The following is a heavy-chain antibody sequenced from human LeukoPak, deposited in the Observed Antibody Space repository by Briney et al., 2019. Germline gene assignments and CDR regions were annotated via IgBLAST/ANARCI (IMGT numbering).Heavy chain of an antibody. CDR3: AKDLSSPMVRGVISYFDY. D-gene: IGHD3-10*01. CDR1: GFTFSSYW. V-gene: IGHV3-74*01. CDR2: INSDGSST. Sequence: GGSLRLSCAASGFTFSSYWMHWVRQAPGKGLVWVSRINSDGSSTSYADSVKGRFTISRDNAKNTLYLQMNSLRAEDTAVYYCAKDLSSPMVRGVISYFDYWGQGTLVTVSS. J-gene: IGHJ4*02.